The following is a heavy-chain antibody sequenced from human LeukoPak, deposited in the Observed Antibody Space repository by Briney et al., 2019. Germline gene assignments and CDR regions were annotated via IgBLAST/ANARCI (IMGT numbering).Heavy chain of an antibody. Sequence: ASVKVSCKASGGTFSSYAISWVRQAPGQGLEWMGGIIPIFGTANHAQKFQDRVTITADESTSTAYMELSSLRSEDTAVYYCTRWYSSGWYFDYWGQGTLVTVSS. CDR3: TRWYSSGWYFDY. CDR1: GGTFSSYA. CDR2: IIPIFGTA. V-gene: IGHV1-69*13. D-gene: IGHD6-19*01. J-gene: IGHJ4*02.